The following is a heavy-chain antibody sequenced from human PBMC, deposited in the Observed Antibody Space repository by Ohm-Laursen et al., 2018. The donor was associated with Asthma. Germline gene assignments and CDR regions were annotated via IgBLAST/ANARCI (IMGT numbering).Heavy chain of an antibody. CDR1: GFTFSSYG. V-gene: IGHV3-30*03. J-gene: IGHJ4*02. Sequence: SLRLSCSASGFTFSSYGMHWVRQAPGKGLEWVAVISYDGSNKYYADSVKGRFTISRDNSKNTLYLQMNSLRAEDTAVYYCARVRGDTVYFDYWGQGTLVTVSS. CDR3: ARVRGDTVYFDY. CDR2: ISYDGSNK. D-gene: IGHD3-16*02.